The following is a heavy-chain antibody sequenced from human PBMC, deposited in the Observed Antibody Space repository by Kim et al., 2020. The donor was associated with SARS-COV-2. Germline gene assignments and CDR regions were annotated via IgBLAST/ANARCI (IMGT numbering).Heavy chain of an antibody. J-gene: IGHJ4*02. D-gene: IGHD5-12*01. Sequence: GGSLRLSCAASGFTFSSFSMDWVRQAPVNGLDWVASISSSSSYLYYADSVKGRFTISRDNAKNSLYLQMNSMRAEDTAVYYCARAYAGYVLYYYDYWGQGTLVTVSS. CDR2: ISSSSSYL. CDR3: ARAYAGYVLYYYDY. CDR1: GFTFSSFS. V-gene: IGHV3-21*06.